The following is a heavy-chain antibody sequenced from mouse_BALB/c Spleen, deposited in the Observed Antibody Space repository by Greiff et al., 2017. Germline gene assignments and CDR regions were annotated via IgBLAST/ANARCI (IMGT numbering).Heavy chain of an antibody. CDR2: ISSGSSTI. Sequence: DVKLQESGGGLVQPGGSRKLSCAASGFTFSSFGMHWVRQAPEKGLEWVAYISSGSSTIYYADTVKGRFTISRDNPKNTLFLQMTSLRSEDTAMYYCARGNYDYAMDYWGQGTSVTVSS. D-gene: IGHD2-1*01. CDR1: GFTFSSFG. J-gene: IGHJ4*01. CDR3: ARGNYDYAMDY. V-gene: IGHV5-17*02.